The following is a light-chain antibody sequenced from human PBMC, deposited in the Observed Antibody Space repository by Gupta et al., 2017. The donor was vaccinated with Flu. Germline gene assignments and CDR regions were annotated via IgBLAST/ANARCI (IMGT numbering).Light chain of an antibody. Sequence: SLGVGATIDCKDSQSVLRNSTKKDYLAWYQQRPGHPPELLISWATTRKAGVANRFSDSRDETDFTHNISSVQTEDLAVYYCQQQHHIPFTFGGGTKVEIK. V-gene: IGKV4-1*01. CDR3: QQQHHIPFT. CDR2: WAT. CDR1: QSVLRNSTKKDY. J-gene: IGKJ4*01.